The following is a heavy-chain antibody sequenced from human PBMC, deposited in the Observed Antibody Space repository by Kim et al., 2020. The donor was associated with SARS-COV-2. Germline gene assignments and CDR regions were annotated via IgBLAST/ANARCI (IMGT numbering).Heavy chain of an antibody. CDR2: MNPNSGNT. V-gene: IGHV1-8*01. J-gene: IGHJ6*02. CDR1: GYTFTSYD. D-gene: IGHD3-22*01. Sequence: ASVKVSCKASGYTFTSYDINWVRQATGQGLEWMGWMNPNSGNTGYAQKFQGRVTMTRNTSISTAYMELSSLRSEDTAVYYCARGLWGSTMIVVVPDYYYGLDVWGQGTTVTVSS. CDR3: ARGLWGSTMIVVVPDYYYGLDV.